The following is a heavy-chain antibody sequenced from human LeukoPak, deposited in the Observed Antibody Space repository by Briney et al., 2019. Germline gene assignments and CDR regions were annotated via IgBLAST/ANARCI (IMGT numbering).Heavy chain of an antibody. D-gene: IGHD2-15*01. CDR2: IKQDGSEK. CDR1: GFTFSSYW. J-gene: IGHJ6*02. CDR3: ARDAVGYCSGGSCYSHYYYGMDV. Sequence: GGSLRLSCAASGFTFSSYWMSWVRQAPGKGLEWVANIKQDGSEKYYVDSVKGRFTISRDNAKSSLYLQMNSLRAEDTAVYYCARDAVGYCSGGSCYSHYYYGMDVWGQGTTVTVSS. V-gene: IGHV3-7*01.